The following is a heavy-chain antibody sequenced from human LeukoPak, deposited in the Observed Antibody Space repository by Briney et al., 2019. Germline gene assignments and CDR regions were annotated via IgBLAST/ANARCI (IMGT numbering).Heavy chain of an antibody. CDR2: IKQDGTEK. Sequence: GGSLRLSCAASGFTFSTYWMSRVRQAPGKGLEWVANIKQDGTEKYYVDSVKGRFTISRDNAKNSLYLQMNSLRAEDTAVYYCARGYTYGYIFYFDYWGQGTLVTVSS. D-gene: IGHD5-18*01. CDR1: GFTFSTYW. J-gene: IGHJ4*02. CDR3: ARGYTYGYIFYFDY. V-gene: IGHV3-7*01.